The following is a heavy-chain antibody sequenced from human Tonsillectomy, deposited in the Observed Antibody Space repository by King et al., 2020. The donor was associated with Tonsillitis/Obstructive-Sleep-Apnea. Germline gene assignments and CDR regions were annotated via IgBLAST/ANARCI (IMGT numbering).Heavy chain of an antibody. CDR1: GFTFSSYA. CDR3: ARDLSRAGPIYYDMDV. J-gene: IGHJ6*03. Sequence: VQLVESGGGVVQPGRSLRLSCAASGFTFSSYAMHWVRQAPGKGLEWVAVISYDGSNKSYADSVKGRFTISRDNSKNTLYLQMNSLRAEDTAVYYCARDLSRAGPIYYDMDVWGKGTTVTVSS. V-gene: IGHV3-30*01. CDR2: ISYDGSNK.